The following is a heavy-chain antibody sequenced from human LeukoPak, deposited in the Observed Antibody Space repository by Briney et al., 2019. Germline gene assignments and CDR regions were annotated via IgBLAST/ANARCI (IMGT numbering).Heavy chain of an antibody. Sequence: SETLSLTCAVYGGSFSGSFSGSYWNWIRQPPGKGLEWIGDINESGYTNYNPSLKSRVTISVDKSKNQFSLKLSSVTAADTVVYYCVRWELRHNDAFDIWGQGTMVTVSS. D-gene: IGHD1-26*01. V-gene: IGHV4-34*01. J-gene: IGHJ3*02. CDR1: GGSFSGSFSGSY. CDR3: VRWELRHNDAFDI. CDR2: INESGYT.